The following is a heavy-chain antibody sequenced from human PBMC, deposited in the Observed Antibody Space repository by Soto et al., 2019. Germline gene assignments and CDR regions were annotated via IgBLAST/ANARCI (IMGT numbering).Heavy chain of an antibody. V-gene: IGHV4-39*01. D-gene: IGHD3-22*01. CDR3: ARGADSAQTYDSTAQVY. J-gene: IGHJ4*02. Sequence: WTLSPNSQNSSNNNVAWLRQPPRNALESIESNYYSEGSHNRGRNYYNPSLKSRVTIYVDTSKNQVFLKLSSVTAADTAVYYCARGADSAQTYDSTAQVYWSQGAAVTVS. CDR2: NYYSEGSHNRGRN. CDR1: PNSQNSSNNN.